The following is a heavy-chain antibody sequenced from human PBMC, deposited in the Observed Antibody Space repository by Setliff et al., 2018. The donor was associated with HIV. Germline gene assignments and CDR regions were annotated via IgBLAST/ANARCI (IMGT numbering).Heavy chain of an antibody. V-gene: IGHV4-34*08. Sequence: GSLRLSCAASGFTFSSYAMSWVRQAPGKGLEWVGQVNRDGGAHYNPSLRSRVTISVDTSKNQFSLKLSSVTAADTAVYYCAVQVSKSYTFGGFDPWGQGTLVTVSS. D-gene: IGHD3-10*01. CDR2: VNRDGGA. CDR1: GFTFSSYA. CDR3: AVQVSKSYTFGGFDP. J-gene: IGHJ5*02.